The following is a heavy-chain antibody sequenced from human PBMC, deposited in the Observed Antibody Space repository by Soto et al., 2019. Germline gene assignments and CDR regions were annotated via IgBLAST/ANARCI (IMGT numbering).Heavy chain of an antibody. CDR1: GFTFGDYA. CDR2: IRSKAYGGTT. D-gene: IGHD4-17*01. CDR3: TRDLVDYGEYVGFRATIYGMDV. V-gene: IGHV3-49*03. Sequence: GGSLRLSCTASGFTFGDYAMSWFRQAPGKGLEWVGFIRSKAYGGTTEYAASVKGRFTISRDDSKSIAYLQMNSLKTEDTAVYYCTRDLVDYGEYVGFRATIYGMDVWGQGTTVTVYS. J-gene: IGHJ6*02.